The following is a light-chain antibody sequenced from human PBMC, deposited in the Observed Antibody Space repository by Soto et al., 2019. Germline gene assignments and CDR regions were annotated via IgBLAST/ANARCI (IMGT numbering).Light chain of an antibody. J-gene: IGLJ1*01. CDR3: NSYTSVTTLGV. CDR1: SSDVGGYNY. Sequence: ALTQPASVSGSPGQSITISCTGTSSDVGGYNYVSWYQHHPGKAPKLLIYEVGNRPSGVSSRFSGSKSGNTASLTISGLQAEDEADYYCNSYTSVTTLGVFGTGTKLTVL. CDR2: EVG. V-gene: IGLV2-14*01.